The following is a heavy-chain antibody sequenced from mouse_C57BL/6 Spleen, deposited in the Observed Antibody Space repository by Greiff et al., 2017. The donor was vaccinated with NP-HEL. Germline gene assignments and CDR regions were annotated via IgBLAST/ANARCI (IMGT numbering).Heavy chain of an antibody. V-gene: IGHV1-69*01. Sequence: VQLQQPGAELVMPGASVKLSCKASGYTFTSYWMHWVKQRPGQGLEWIGEIDPSDSYTNYNQKFKGKSTLTVDKSSSTAYMQLSSLTSEDSAVYYCASRGYYDFSRFAYWGQGTLVTVSA. CDR1: GYTFTSYW. CDR3: ASRGYYDFSRFAY. D-gene: IGHD2-4*01. J-gene: IGHJ3*01. CDR2: IDPSDSYT.